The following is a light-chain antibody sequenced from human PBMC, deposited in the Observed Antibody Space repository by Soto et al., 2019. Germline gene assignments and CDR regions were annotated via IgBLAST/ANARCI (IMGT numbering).Light chain of an antibody. Sequence: QSALTQPPSASGSPGQSVTISCTGTSSDVGDYNYVSWYQQHPGKAPKLMIYKVSKRPSGVPDRFSGSKSGNTASLTVSGLQAEDEADYYCSSYAGSNNLVFGGGTKLTVL. CDR3: SSYAGSNNLV. V-gene: IGLV2-8*01. J-gene: IGLJ2*01. CDR2: KVS. CDR1: SSDVGDYNY.